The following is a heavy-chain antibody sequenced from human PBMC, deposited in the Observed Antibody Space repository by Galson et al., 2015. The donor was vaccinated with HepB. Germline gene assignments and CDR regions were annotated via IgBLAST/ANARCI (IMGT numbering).Heavy chain of an antibody. V-gene: IGHV7-4-1*02. CDR2: IDTNTGNP. CDR1: RYIFTNYA. CDR3: ARHHGAFDI. J-gene: IGHJ3*02. Sequence: SVKVSCKASRYIFTNYAMNCVRQAPGQGLEWMGWIDTNTGNPTYAQGFTGRFVFSLDTSVSTAYLQISSLKAEDTAVYYCARHHGAFDIWGQGTMVTVSS.